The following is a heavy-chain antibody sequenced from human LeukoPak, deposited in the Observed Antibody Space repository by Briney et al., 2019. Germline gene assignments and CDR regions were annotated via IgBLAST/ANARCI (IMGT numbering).Heavy chain of an antibody. CDR3: ARGDCGGDCWAYYYYGMDV. J-gene: IGHJ6*02. Sequence: SQTLSLTCTVSCGSISRRVYYWSWIRQHPGKGLEWIGYIYYSGSTYYNPSLKSRVTISVETSKNQFSLKLRSVTAADTAVYYCARGDCGGDCWAYYYYGMDVWGQGTTVTVSS. D-gene: IGHD2-21*02. CDR1: CGSISRRVYY. V-gene: IGHV4-31*03. CDR2: IYYSGST.